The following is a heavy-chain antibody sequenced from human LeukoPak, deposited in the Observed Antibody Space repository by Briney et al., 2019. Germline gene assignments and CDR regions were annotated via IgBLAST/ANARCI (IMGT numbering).Heavy chain of an antibody. CDR2: ISNSGNT. V-gene: IGHV4-59*01. J-gene: IGHJ5*02. Sequence: SETLSLTCTVSGGSISSYYWSWLRQPPGKGLEWIGYISNSGNTNYNPSLKSRVTISVDTSKNQFPLKLSSVTAADTAVYYCARLNYYGSGTYYWFDPWGQGTLVTVSS. D-gene: IGHD3-10*01. CDR3: ARLNYYGSGTYYWFDP. CDR1: GGSISSYY.